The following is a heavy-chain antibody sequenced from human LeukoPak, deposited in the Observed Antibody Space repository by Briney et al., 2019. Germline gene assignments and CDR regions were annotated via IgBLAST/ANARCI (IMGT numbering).Heavy chain of an antibody. CDR3: TRYYDRSGFYRDAFDL. CDR2: ITSNSNDK. D-gene: IGHD3-22*01. J-gene: IGHJ3*01. CDR1: GFIFTTYC. Sequence: GGSLRLSCAASGFIFTTYCMSWVRQAPGKGLEWLSYITSNSNDKYYAHSVKGRFTISRDNAKDSLHLQMDSLRDEDTAVYYCTRYYDRSGFYRDAFDLWGQGTMVTVSS. V-gene: IGHV3-48*02.